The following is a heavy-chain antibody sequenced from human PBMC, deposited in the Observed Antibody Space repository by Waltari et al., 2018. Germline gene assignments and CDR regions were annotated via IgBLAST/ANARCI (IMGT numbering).Heavy chain of an antibody. J-gene: IGHJ4*02. CDR1: GFTFPSHA. CDR3: TKDLIGYGRIHDY. CDR2: VSGASKST. Sequence: EVQLLESGGNLVQPGGSLRLSCSASGFTFPSHAMNWVRQAPGKGLEWVSTVSGASKSTYYMDSVKGRFTISRDNSRSTLYLQMSSLRVDDTAMYYCTKDLIGYGRIHDYWGQGTLVTVSS. V-gene: IGHV3-23*01. D-gene: IGHD6-13*01.